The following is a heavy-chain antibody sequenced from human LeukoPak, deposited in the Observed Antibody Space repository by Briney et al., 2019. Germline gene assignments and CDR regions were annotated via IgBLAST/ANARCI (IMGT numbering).Heavy chain of an antibody. CDR1: GCTFNKYA. J-gene: IGHJ4*02. Sequence: GGSLRFSCAASGCTFNKYAMSWVRQAPGKGLEWVSGISGSGDSTYYADSVKGRFTISRDNSKNTLYLQMNSLRAEDTAVYFCASPAGSGWYYFDFWGQGALVTVSS. CDR3: ASPAGSGWYYFDF. D-gene: IGHD6-13*01. CDR2: ISGSGDST. V-gene: IGHV3-23*01.